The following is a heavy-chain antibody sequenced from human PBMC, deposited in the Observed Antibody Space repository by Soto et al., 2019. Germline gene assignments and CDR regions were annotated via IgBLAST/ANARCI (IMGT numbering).Heavy chain of an antibody. J-gene: IGHJ4*02. Sequence: SETLSLTCTVSGGSISSGGYYWSWIRQHPGKGLEWIGYIYYSGSTYYNPSLKSRVTISVDTSKNQFSLKLSSVTAADTAVYYCASNHMAPNRTSGYDCTPFGYWGQGTLVTVSS. CDR3: ASNHMAPNRTSGYDCTPFGY. V-gene: IGHV4-31*03. D-gene: IGHD5-12*01. CDR2: IYYSGST. CDR1: GGSISSGGYY.